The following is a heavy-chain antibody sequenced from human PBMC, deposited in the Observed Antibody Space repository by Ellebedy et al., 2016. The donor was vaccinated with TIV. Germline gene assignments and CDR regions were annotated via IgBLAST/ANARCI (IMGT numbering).Heavy chain of an antibody. D-gene: IGHD3/OR15-3a*01. J-gene: IGHJ2*01. CDR2: IFDTGST. Sequence: GSLRLSCTVSGGSISGSSYYWGWIRQPPGTGLEWIGNIFDTGSTYYNPSLKSRVIISVDTSKNQFSLKLSSVTASDTAVYYCARSLMIFSFDKCYFDFWGRGTLVTVSS. CDR1: GGSISGSSYY. CDR3: ARSLMIFSFDKCYFDF. V-gene: IGHV4-39*01.